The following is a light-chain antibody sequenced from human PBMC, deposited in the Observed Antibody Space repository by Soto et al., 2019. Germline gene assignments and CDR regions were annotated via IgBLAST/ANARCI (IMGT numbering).Light chain of an antibody. CDR2: EAS. CDR3: QQYDSHRGS. Sequence: DIQMTQSPSILSASVGDRVTITCRASQSVSSWLAWYQQQPGKAPKLLIFEASTLQRGVPSRFSGSGSGTDFTLNIRSLEHDDFATYYCQQYDSHRGSFGQGTKLAIK. CDR1: QSVSSW. V-gene: IGKV1-5*01. J-gene: IGKJ2*01.